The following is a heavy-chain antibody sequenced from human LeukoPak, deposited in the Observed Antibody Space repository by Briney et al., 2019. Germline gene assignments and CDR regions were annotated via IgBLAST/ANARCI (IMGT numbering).Heavy chain of an antibody. CDR2: ISGGGGST. CDR1: GFTFSSYA. CDR3: AKDPRGVVVVNWFDP. D-gene: IGHD2-15*01. Sequence: GGSLRLSCAASGFTFSSYAMSWVRQAPGKGLEWVSAISGGGGSTYYADSVKGRFTISRDNSKNTLYLQMNSLRAEDTAVYYCAKDPRGVVVVNWFDPWGQGTLVTVSS. J-gene: IGHJ5*02. V-gene: IGHV3-23*01.